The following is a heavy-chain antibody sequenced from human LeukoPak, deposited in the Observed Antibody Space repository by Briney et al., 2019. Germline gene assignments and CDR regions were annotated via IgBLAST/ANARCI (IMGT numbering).Heavy chain of an antibody. J-gene: IGHJ4*02. V-gene: IGHV3-48*01. Sequence: PGGSLRLSCAASGFTFSSYSMNWVRQAPGKGLEWVSYISSSSSTIYYADSVKGRFTISRDNSKNTLYLQMNSLRAEDTAVYYCAKEGGYESFDYWGQGTLVTVSS. CDR2: ISSSSSTI. D-gene: IGHD5-12*01. CDR3: AKEGGYESFDY. CDR1: GFTFSSYS.